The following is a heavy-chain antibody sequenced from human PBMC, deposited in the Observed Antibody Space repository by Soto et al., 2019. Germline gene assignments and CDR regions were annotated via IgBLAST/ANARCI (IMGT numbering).Heavy chain of an antibody. V-gene: IGHV4-59*01. CDR1: GGSISSYY. Sequence: PSETLSLTCTVSGGSISSYYWSWIRQPPGKGLEWIGYIYYSGSTNYNPSLKSRVTISVDTSKNQFSLKLSSVTAADTAVYYCARDKVTAQRSGYYYYYMAVWAKGNTVTVSS. J-gene: IGHJ6*03. CDR2: IYYSGST. CDR3: ARDKVTAQRSGYYYYYMAV.